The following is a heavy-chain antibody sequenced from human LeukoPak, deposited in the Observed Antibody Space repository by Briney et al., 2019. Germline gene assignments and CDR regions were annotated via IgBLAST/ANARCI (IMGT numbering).Heavy chain of an antibody. Sequence: GGSLRLSCAASGFIFSNYNMHWVRQAPGKGLESVSSISSGSSYIYYADSVKGRFTISRDNSKNTLYLQMNSLRAEDTAVYYCAGQVYDSSGYHPPYWFDPWGQGTLVTVSS. V-gene: IGHV3-21*01. CDR1: GFIFSNYN. J-gene: IGHJ5*02. D-gene: IGHD3-22*01. CDR3: AGQVYDSSGYHPPYWFDP. CDR2: ISSGSSYI.